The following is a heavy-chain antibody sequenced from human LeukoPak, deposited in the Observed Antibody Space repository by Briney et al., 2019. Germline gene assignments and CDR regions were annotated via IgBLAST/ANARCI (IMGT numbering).Heavy chain of an antibody. J-gene: IGHJ4*02. V-gene: IGHV3-33*01. CDR3: ARDHRADYGDYVFDY. D-gene: IGHD4-17*01. Sequence: GGSLRLSCAASGFTFSSYGMHWVRQAPGKGLEWVAVIWYDGSNKYYADSVKGRFTISRDNSKNTLYLQMNSLRAEDTAVYYCARDHRADYGDYVFDYWGQGTLVTVSS. CDR1: GFTFSSYG. CDR2: IWYDGSNK.